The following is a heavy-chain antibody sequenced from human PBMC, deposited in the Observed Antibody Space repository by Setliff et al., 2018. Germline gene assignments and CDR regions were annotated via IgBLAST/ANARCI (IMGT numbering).Heavy chain of an antibody. Sequence: GASVKVSCKTSGFSFSTFGFSWVRQAPGQGLEWMGWISPYSGESNYAQKFQDRLTVTADTSTKTTYMELRSLTSDDTAVYYCATFRGYTYGYDYWGQGTLVTVSS. CDR2: ISPYSGES. D-gene: IGHD5-18*01. CDR1: GFSFSTFG. V-gene: IGHV1-18*01. J-gene: IGHJ4*02. CDR3: ATFRGYTYGYDY.